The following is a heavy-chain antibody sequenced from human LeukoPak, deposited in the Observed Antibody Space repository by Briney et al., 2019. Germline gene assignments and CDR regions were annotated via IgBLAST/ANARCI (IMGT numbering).Heavy chain of an antibody. Sequence: ASVKVSCRASGYTFTNWGISWVRRVPGQSLEWMGWINTFNGDTNYAQRLQGRVTMTTDTSTSTAYMELRSLRSDDTAVYYCARDLPAATNWFDPWGQGTLVTVSS. D-gene: IGHD2-2*01. J-gene: IGHJ5*02. CDR1: GYTFTNWG. CDR2: INTFNGDT. CDR3: ARDLPAATNWFDP. V-gene: IGHV1-18*01.